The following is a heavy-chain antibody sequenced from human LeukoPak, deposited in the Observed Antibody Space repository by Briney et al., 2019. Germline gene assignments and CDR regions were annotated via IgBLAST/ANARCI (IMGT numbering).Heavy chain of an antibody. CDR3: AKGSSSGLYYYYHMDV. Sequence: GGSLRLSCAASGFTFSRYSMNWVRQAPGKGLEWVSAISGSDGSTYYADSVKGRFTISRDNSKNTLYVQMNSLRAEDTAVYYCAKGSSSGLYYYYHMDVWGKGTTVTVSS. D-gene: IGHD2-15*01. J-gene: IGHJ6*03. V-gene: IGHV3-23*01. CDR1: GFTFSRYS. CDR2: ISGSDGST.